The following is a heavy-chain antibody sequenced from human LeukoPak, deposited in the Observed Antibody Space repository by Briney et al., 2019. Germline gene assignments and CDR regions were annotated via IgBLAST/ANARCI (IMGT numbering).Heavy chain of an antibody. J-gene: IGHJ4*02. CDR2: IYSGGST. CDR1: GFTVSSNY. D-gene: IGHD1-26*01. CDR3: ARQVGATTIFDY. Sequence: PGGSLRLTCAASGFTVSSNYMSWVRQAPGKGLEWVSAIYSGGSTYYADSVKGRFTISRDNSKNTLYLQMNSLRAEDTAVYYCARQVGATTIFDYWGQGTLVTVSS. V-gene: IGHV3-53*01.